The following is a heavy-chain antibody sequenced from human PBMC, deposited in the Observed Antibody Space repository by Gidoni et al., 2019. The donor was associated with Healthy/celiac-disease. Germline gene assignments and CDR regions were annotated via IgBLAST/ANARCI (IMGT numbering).Heavy chain of an antibody. CDR1: GFTFRSYA. V-gene: IGHV3-23*01. J-gene: IGHJ4*02. CDR2: ISGSGGST. Sequence: EVQLLESGGGLVQPGGSLRLSCASSGFTFRSYAMSWVRQAPGKGLEWVSAISGSGGSTYYADSVKGRFTISRDNSKNTLYLQMNSLRAEDTAVYYCARNTLFMGTTMDYWGQGTLVTVSS. D-gene: IGHD1-7*01. CDR3: ARNTLFMGTTMDY.